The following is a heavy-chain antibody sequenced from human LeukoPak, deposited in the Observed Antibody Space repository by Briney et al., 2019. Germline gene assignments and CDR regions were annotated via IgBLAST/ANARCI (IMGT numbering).Heavy chain of an antibody. D-gene: IGHD3-16*01. J-gene: IGHJ4*02. CDR3: ARDPPRWGAGADY. CDR2: IYSGGAT. V-gene: IGHV3-53*01. Sequence: GGSLRLSCAASGFTVRTNYMGWVRQAPGKGLEWVSVIYSGGATYYADSVKGRFTISRDNSKNTLYLQMNSLRAEDTAVYYCARDPPRWGAGADYWGQGTLVTVSS. CDR1: GFTVRTNY.